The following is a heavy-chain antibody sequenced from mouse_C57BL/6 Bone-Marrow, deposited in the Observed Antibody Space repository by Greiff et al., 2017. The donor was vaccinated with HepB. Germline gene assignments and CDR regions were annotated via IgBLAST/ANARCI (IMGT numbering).Heavy chain of an antibody. V-gene: IGHV5-9*01. CDR2: ISGGGGNT. CDR1: GFTFSSYT. Sequence: EVKLMESGGGLVKPGGSLKLSCAASGFTFSSYTMSWVRQTPEKREEWVATISGGGGNTYYPDSVKGRFTISRDNAKNTLYLQMSSLGSEDTALYYCARFSYSIDYWGQGTTLTVSS. J-gene: IGHJ2*01. D-gene: IGHD2-5*01. CDR3: ARFSYSIDY.